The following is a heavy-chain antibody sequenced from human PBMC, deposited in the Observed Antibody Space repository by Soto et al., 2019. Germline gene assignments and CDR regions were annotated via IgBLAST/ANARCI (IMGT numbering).Heavy chain of an antibody. D-gene: IGHD3-22*01. CDR1: GYTFTSYG. Sequence: ASVKVSCKASGYTFTSYGISWVRQAPGQGLEWMGWISAYSGNTNYAQKLQGRVTMTTDTSTSTAYMELRSLRSDDTAVYYCAREEGEYYYDSSGYYDNWFDPWGQGTLVTVSS. CDR2: ISAYSGNT. V-gene: IGHV1-18*04. J-gene: IGHJ5*02. CDR3: AREEGEYYYDSSGYYDNWFDP.